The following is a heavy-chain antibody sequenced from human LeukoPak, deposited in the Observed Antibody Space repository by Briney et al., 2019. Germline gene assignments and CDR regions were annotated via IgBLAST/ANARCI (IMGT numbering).Heavy chain of an antibody. V-gene: IGHV3-74*01. J-gene: IGHJ4*02. CDR2: IIPDGSST. Sequence: GGSLRLSCAASGFTVSSNYMSWVRQAPGKGLEWVSVIIPDGSSTTYADSVKGRFTISRDNAKNTLYLQMNSLRAEDTAIYYCVRLGGNYEYWGQGTLVTVSS. CDR1: GFTVSSNY. CDR3: VRLGGNYEY. D-gene: IGHD1-26*01.